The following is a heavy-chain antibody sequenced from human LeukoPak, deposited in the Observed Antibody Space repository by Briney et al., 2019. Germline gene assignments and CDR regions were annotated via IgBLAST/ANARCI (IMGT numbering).Heavy chain of an antibody. CDR2: ISGSGGST. J-gene: IGHJ4*02. D-gene: IGHD3-22*01. CDR3: ARDSLSYYYDSSGYRYYFDY. V-gene: IGHV3-21*01. CDR1: GFTVSSNY. Sequence: PGGSLRLSCAASGFTVSSNYMSWVRQAPGKGLEWVSAISGSGGSTYYADSVKGRFTISRDNAKNSLYLQMNSLRAEDTAVYYCARDSLSYYYDSSGYRYYFDYWGQGTLVTVSS.